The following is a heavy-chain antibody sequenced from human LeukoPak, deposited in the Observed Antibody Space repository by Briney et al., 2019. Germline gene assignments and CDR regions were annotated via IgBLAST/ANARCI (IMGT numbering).Heavy chain of an antibody. V-gene: IGHV1-18*01. J-gene: IGHJ4*02. D-gene: IGHD1-26*01. CDR2: ISSYNGST. CDR3: ARDRGSYSVDY. Sequence: ASVKVSCKASGYSFATYGIIWVRQAPGQGLEWVGWISSYNGSTNYAQKLQGRVTMTTDTSTTTAYMELRSLRSDDTAVYYCARDRGSYSVDYWGQGTLVTVSS. CDR1: GYSFATYG.